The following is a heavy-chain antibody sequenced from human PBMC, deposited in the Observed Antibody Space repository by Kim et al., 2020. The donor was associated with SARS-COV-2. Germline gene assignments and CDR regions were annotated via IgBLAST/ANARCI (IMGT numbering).Heavy chain of an antibody. D-gene: IGHD3-9*01. V-gene: IGHV1-8*01. CDR2: MNPNSGNT. CDR1: GYTFTSYD. J-gene: IGHJ6*02. Sequence: ASVKVSCKASGYTFTSYDINWVRQATGQGLEWMGWMNPNSGNTGYAQKFQGRVTMTRNTSISTAYMELSSLRSEDTAVYYCARGGMGYFDWLLHHYYYYGMDVWGQGTTVTVSS. CDR3: ARGGMGYFDWLLHHYYYYGMDV.